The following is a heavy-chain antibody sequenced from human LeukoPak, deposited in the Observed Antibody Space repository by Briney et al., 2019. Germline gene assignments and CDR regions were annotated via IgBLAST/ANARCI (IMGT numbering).Heavy chain of an antibody. V-gene: IGHV3-30*02. CDR3: ARIRLGEISGWYIFDD. D-gene: IGHD6-19*01. J-gene: IGHJ4*02. Sequence: PGGSLRLSCAAPGFTFSSYGFHWVRQAPGKGLEWMAFIRKDAGKTYYAESVKGRFSISRDISKNTLYLQMNSLRAEDTAVYYCARIRLGEISGWYIFDDWGQGTLVTVSS. CDR2: IRKDAGKT. CDR1: GFTFSSYG.